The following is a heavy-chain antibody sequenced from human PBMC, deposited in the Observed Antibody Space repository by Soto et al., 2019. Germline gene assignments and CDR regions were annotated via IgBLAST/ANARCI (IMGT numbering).Heavy chain of an antibody. CDR1: GGTFSSYA. CDR3: AREKIYCSGGSCYQYYFDY. Sequence: QVQLVQSGAGVKKPGSSVEVSCKASGGTFSSYAISWVRQAPGQGLEWMGGIIPIFGTANYAQKFQGRVTITADESTSRAYVELSSLRSEDTAVNYCAREKIYCSGGSCYQYYFDYWGQGTLVTVSS. V-gene: IGHV1-69*12. J-gene: IGHJ4*02. D-gene: IGHD2-15*01. CDR2: IIPIFGTA.